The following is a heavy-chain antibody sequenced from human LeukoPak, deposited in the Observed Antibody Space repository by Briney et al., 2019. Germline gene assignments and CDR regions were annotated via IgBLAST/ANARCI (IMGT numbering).Heavy chain of an antibody. D-gene: IGHD6-6*01. V-gene: IGHV3-7*01. CDR1: GFTFSSYS. J-gene: IGHJ4*02. CDR3: ARGGAARPDF. Sequence: GGSLRLSCAASGFTFSSYSMNWFRQTPGKGLEWVAKIKADGGEKDHVASVKGRFTTSRDNAKNSLYLQMNSLRVEDTAVYYCARGGAARPDFWGQGTLVTVSS. CDR2: IKADGGEK.